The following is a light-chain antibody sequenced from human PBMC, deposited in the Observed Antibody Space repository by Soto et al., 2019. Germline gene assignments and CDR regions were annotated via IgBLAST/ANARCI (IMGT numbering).Light chain of an antibody. CDR1: QSINNY. V-gene: IGKV1-39*01. J-gene: IGKJ4*01. CDR3: QQSYSSPLT. CDR2: AAS. Sequence: DIHMTQSPSSLSASVGDRVTITCRASQSINNYLNWYQQKPGKAPNLLIYAASNLQSGVPSRFSGSGSGTDFTLTISSLEAEDFATYSFQQSYSSPLTFGGGTEVEI.